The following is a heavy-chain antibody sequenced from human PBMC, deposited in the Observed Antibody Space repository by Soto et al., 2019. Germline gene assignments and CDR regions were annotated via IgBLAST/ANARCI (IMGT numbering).Heavy chain of an antibody. CDR1: GYTFTGHD. V-gene: IGHV1-2*02. J-gene: IGHJ4*02. CDR3: ARLGSYFDGSSYPF. Sequence: ASVKVSCKASGYTFTGHDLHWVRQAPGQGLEWIGWIKTNGGATKYARKFQGRFTMTRDTSTTTAYLELHSLRSDDTAVYFCARLGSYFDGSSYPFWGRGTLVTVSS. CDR2: IKTNGGAT. D-gene: IGHD3-22*01.